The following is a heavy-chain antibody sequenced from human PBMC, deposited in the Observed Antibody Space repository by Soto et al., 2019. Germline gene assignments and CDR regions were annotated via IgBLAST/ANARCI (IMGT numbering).Heavy chain of an antibody. CDR2: ISGSGAST. CDR3: ANGRFLEWLLPDNWFDP. J-gene: IGHJ5*02. V-gene: IGHV3-23*01. Sequence: RRLSCAASGFTFSDYAMNWVRQTPGKGLEWVSAISGSGASTYYADSVKGRFTISRDNSENTLSLQMNSLRLEDTAVYYCANGRFLEWLLPDNWFDPWGQGTLVTVSS. CDR1: GFTFSDYA. D-gene: IGHD3-3*01.